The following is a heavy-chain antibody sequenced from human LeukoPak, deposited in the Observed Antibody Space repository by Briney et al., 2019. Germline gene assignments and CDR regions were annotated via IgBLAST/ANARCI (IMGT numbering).Heavy chain of an antibody. CDR2: ISSSSGTT. D-gene: IGHD3-10*01. CDR3: ARDTLLSGQFDY. Sequence: GGSLRLSCAASGFTFSIYSMNWVRQAPGQGLEWVSYISSSSGTTYYPDSVKGRFTISRDNAKNSLYLQMNSLRAEDTAVYYCARDTLLSGQFDYWGQGTLVTVSS. CDR1: GFTFSIYS. J-gene: IGHJ4*02. V-gene: IGHV3-48*01.